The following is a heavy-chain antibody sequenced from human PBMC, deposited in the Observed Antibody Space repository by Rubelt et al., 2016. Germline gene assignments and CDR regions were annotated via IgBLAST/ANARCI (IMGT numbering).Heavy chain of an antibody. J-gene: IGHJ4*02. V-gene: IGHV3-7*01. CDR3: ARDESRIEPKRGNNFDY. D-gene: IGHD4-23*01. Sequence: EVQLVESGGGLVQPGGSLRLSCAASGFTFTNFWMSWVRQAPGKGLEWVANIKFDEIETYSVDSVKGRFTISRDNAKNSLFLQVNSLRAVDTAVYYCARDESRIEPKRGNNFDYWGQGTLVTVSS. CDR2: IKFDEIET. CDR1: GFTFTNFW.